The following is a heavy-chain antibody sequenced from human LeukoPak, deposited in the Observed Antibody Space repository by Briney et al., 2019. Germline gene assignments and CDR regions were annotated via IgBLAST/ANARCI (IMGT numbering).Heavy chain of an antibody. Sequence: SVKVSCKASGGTFISYAISSVRHAPGQGVEWMGGIIPIFGTANYAQKFQGRVTITAHESTSTAYMELSRLRSEDTAVYYCARDLGSKVNVWGKGTTVTVSS. V-gene: IGHV1-69*13. CDR3: ARDLGSKVNV. D-gene: IGHD3-10*01. CDR1: GGTFISYA. CDR2: IIPIFGTA. J-gene: IGHJ6*04.